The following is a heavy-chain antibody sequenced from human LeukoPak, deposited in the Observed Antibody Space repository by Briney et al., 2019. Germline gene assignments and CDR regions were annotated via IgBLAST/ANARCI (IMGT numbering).Heavy chain of an antibody. J-gene: IGHJ3*02. V-gene: IGHV3-30-3*01. CDR1: GFTFSSYA. CDR3: ARGARENDAFDI. CDR2: ISYDGSNK. D-gene: IGHD1-26*01. Sequence: GGPLRLSCAASGFTFSSYAMHWVRQAPGKGLEWVAVISYDGSNKYYADSVKGRFTISRDNSKNTLYLQMNSLRAEDTAVYYCARGARENDAFDIWGQGTMVTVSS.